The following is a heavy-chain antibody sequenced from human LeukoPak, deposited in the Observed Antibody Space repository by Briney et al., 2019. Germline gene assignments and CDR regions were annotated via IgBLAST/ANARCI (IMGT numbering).Heavy chain of an antibody. J-gene: IGHJ4*02. CDR1: GHTFTSYG. D-gene: IGHD3-9*01. V-gene: IGHV1-18*01. Sequence: ASVKVSCKASGHTFTSYGISWVRQAPGQGLEWMGWISAYNGNTNYAQKLQGRVTMTTDTSTSTAYMELRSLRSDDTAVYYCAREIMYYDILTGRVPSWDYWGQGTLVTVSS. CDR3: AREIMYYDILTGRVPSWDY. CDR2: ISAYNGNT.